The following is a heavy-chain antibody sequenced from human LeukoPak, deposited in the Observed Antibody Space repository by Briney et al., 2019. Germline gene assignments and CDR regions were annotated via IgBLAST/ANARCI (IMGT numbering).Heavy chain of an antibody. CDR1: GYSFTSYW. D-gene: IGHD2-2*01. V-gene: IGHV5-51*01. J-gene: IGHJ6*02. CDR3: ATYIGYCSSTSCPLGTYYGMDV. Sequence: GESLKISCKGSGYSFTSYWIGWVRQMPGKGLQWMGIIYPGDSDTRYSPSFQGQVTISADKSISTAYLQWSSLKASDTAMYYCATYIGYCSSTSCPLGTYYGMDVWGQGTTATVSS. CDR2: IYPGDSDT.